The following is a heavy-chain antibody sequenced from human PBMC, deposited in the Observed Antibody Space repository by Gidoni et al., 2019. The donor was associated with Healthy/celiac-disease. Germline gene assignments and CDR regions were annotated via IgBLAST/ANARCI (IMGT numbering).Heavy chain of an antibody. CDR1: GGSISSSSYY. D-gene: IGHD6-13*01. J-gene: IGHJ4*02. Sequence: QLQLQESGPGLVKPSETLSLTCTVSGGSISSSSYYWGWIRQPPGKGLEWIGSIYYIGSTYYNPSLKSRVTISVDTSKNQFSLKLSSVTAADTAVYYCATLGESSSWYGGEDYWGQGTLVTVSS. CDR2: IYYIGST. V-gene: IGHV4-39*01. CDR3: ATLGESSSWYGGEDY.